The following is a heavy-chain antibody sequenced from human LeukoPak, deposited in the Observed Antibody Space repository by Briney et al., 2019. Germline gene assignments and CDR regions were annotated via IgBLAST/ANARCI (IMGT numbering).Heavy chain of an antibody. CDR2: IIPIPGIA. D-gene: IGHD6-6*01. J-gene: IGHJ4*02. CDR3: ARENIFEYSSSSEFDY. Sequence: RASVKVSCKASGGTFSSYAISWVRQAPGQGLEWMGRIIPIPGIANYAQKFQGRVTITADKSTSTAYMELSSLRSEDTAVYYCARENIFEYSSSSEFDYWGQGTLVTVSS. CDR1: GGTFSSYA. V-gene: IGHV1-69*04.